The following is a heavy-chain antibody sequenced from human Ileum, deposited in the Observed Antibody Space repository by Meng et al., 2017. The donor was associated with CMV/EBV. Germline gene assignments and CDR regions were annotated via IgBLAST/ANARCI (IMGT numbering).Heavy chain of an antibody. V-gene: IGHV4-61*01. J-gene: IGHJ6*02. CDR3: ARDLRRIAARAVYGMDV. D-gene: IGHD6-6*01. CDR1: VSSGSYY. Sequence: VSSGSYYWSWIRQPPGKGLEWIGYIYYSGSTNYNPSLKSRVTISVDTSKNQFSLKLSSVTAADTAVYYCARDLRRIAARAVYGMDVWGQGTTVTVSS. CDR2: IYYSGST.